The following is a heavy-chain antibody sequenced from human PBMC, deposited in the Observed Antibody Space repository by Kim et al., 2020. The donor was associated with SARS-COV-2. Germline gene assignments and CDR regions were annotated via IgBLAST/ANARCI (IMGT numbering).Heavy chain of an antibody. CDR1: GYTLTELS. J-gene: IGHJ6*02. V-gene: IGHV1-24*01. CDR2: FDPEDGET. CDR3: ATERLDYDSGNYYYYGMDV. D-gene: IGHD3-22*01. Sequence: ASVKVSCKVSGYTLTELSMHWVRQAPGKGLEWMGGFDPEDGETIYAQKFQGRVTMTEDTSTDTAYMELSSLRSEDTAVYYCATERLDYDSGNYYYYGMDVWGQGTTVTVSS.